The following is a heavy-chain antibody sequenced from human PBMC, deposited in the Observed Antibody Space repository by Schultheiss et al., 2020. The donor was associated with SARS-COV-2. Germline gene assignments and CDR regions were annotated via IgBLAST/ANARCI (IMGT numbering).Heavy chain of an antibody. CDR2: ISYDGSNK. Sequence: GESLKISCAASGFTFSNYGMHWVRQAPGKGLEWVAVISYDGSNKYYADSVKGRFTISRDNSKNTLYLQMNSLRAEDTAVYYCARLAEFVNYDILTGPLDYWGQGTLVTVSS. D-gene: IGHD3-9*01. CDR3: ARLAEFVNYDILTGPLDY. J-gene: IGHJ4*02. CDR1: GFTFSNYG. V-gene: IGHV3-30*19.